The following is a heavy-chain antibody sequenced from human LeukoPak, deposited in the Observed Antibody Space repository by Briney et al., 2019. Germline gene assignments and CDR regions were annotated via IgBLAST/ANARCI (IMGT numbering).Heavy chain of an antibody. CDR3: ARGDYYDTPQPGGDY. D-gene: IGHD3-22*01. CDR1: GFTFSRHS. V-gene: IGHV3-21*01. CDR2: ISSSSSYI. J-gene: IGHJ4*02. Sequence: GGSLRLSCAASGFTFSRHSINWVRQAPGKGLEWVSSISSSSSYIYYADSVKGRFTISRDNAKNSLYLQMNSLRAEDTAVYYCARGDYYDTPQPGGDYWGQGTLVTVSS.